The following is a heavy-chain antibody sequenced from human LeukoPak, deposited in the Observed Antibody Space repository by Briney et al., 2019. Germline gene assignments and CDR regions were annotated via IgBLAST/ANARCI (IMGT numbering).Heavy chain of an antibody. CDR2: INHSGTA. J-gene: IGHJ4*02. CDR1: GDSFSDNF. D-gene: IGHD2/OR15-2a*01. V-gene: IGHV4-34*01. Sequence: SETLSLTCAVSGDSFSDNFWSWIRQPPGKGLEWIGEINHSGTANYNPSLRSRVIISIDTSKNQFSLKLISVTAADTAVYYCARMAYFARSVAPLIDYWGQGTLVTVS. CDR3: ARMAYFARSVAPLIDY.